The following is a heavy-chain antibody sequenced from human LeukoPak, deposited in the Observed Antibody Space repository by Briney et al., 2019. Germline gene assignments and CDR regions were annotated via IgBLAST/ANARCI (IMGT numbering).Heavy chain of an antibody. CDR3: ARRRDWNDVLDS. D-gene: IGHD1-1*01. J-gene: IGHJ4*02. Sequence: PSETLSLTCAVHGESLSDYYWSWIRQPPEKGLEWIGQISHDGNTNYNPSLKSRVTLSTDTSKNQFSLRLTSVTTADTAIYYCARRRDWNDVLDSWGQGTPVTVSS. CDR1: GESLSDYY. CDR2: ISHDGNT. V-gene: IGHV4-34*01.